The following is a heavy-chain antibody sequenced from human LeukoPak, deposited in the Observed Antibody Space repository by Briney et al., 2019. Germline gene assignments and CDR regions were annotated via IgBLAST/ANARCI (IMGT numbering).Heavy chain of an antibody. Sequence: PGGSLRLSCAASGFTFSSYGMHWVRQAPGKGLEWVAVISYDGSNKYYADSVKGRFTISRDNSKNTLYLQMSSLRAEDTAVYYCAKAKYYYDSSGYSSHWGQGTLVTVSS. CDR3: AKAKYYYDSSGYSSH. J-gene: IGHJ4*02. CDR2: ISYDGSNK. V-gene: IGHV3-30*18. CDR1: GFTFSSYG. D-gene: IGHD3-22*01.